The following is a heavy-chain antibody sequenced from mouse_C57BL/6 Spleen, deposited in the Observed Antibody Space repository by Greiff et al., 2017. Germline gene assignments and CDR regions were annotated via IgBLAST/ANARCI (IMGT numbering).Heavy chain of an antibody. V-gene: IGHV1-54*01. CDR3: ARERIWGSSYYAMDY. D-gene: IGHD1-1*01. J-gene: IGHJ4*01. Sequence: QVQLQQSGPELVKPGASVKISCKASGYAFTNYLIEWVKQRPGQGLEWIGVINPGSGGTNYNEKFKGKATLTADKSSSTAYMQLSSLTSEDSAVYFCARERIWGSSYYAMDYWGQGTSVTVSS. CDR2: INPGSGGT. CDR1: GYAFTNYL.